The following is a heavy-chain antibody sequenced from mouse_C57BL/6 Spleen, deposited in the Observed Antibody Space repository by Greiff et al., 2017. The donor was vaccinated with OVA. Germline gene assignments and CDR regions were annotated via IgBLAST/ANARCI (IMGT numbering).Heavy chain of an antibody. CDR3: ARHWGYYGSGGYFDV. V-gene: IGHV2-6-1*01. Sequence: QVQLKESVPGLVAPSQSLSITCTVSGFSLTSYGVHWVRQPPGKGLEWLVVIWSDGSTTYTSALKSRLSISKDNSKSQVFLKMNSLQTDDTAMYYCARHWGYYGSGGYFDVWGTGTTVTVSS. CDR2: IWSDGST. CDR1: GFSLTSYG. J-gene: IGHJ1*03. D-gene: IGHD1-1*01.